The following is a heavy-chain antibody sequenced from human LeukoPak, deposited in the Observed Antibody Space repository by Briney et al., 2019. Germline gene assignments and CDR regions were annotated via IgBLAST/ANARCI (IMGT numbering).Heavy chain of an antibody. CDR3: ARDRGVFSGSYPLYSFDY. Sequence: GGSLRLSCAASGFTFSSSSISWVRQAPGKGLEWVSAITDAVGSTHYADSVKGRFTISRDNAKNSLYLQMNSLRAEDTAVYYCARDRGVFSGSYPLYSFDYWGQGTLVTVSS. D-gene: IGHD1-26*01. CDR2: ITDAVGST. J-gene: IGHJ4*02. CDR1: GFTFSSSS. V-gene: IGHV3-23*01.